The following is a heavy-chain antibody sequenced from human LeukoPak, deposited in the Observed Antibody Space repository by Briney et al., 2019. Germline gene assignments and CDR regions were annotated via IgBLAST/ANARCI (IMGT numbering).Heavy chain of an antibody. D-gene: IGHD1-14*01. V-gene: IGHV1-18*01. CDR2: ISTYNGNT. Sequence: GASVKVSCKASGYTFTSYGISWVRQAPGQGLEWMGWISTYNGNTHYPQNLQGRVTMTTDTSTSTVYMELRSLRSDDTAVYYCAREGRTQRGDYWGQGTLAAVSS. CDR3: AREGRTQRGDY. J-gene: IGHJ4*02. CDR1: GYTFTSYG.